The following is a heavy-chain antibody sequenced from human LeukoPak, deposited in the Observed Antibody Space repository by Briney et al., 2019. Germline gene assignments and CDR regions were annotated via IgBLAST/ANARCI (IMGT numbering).Heavy chain of an antibody. CDR1: GYTFSSYW. D-gene: IGHD2-2*01. V-gene: IGHV5-10-1*01. J-gene: IGHJ4*02. Sequence: GESLKISCKGSGYTFSSYWISWVRQMPGKSLEWMGRIDPSDSYTNYSPSFQGHVTISADKSISTAYLQWSSLKASDIAMYYCAREVGRVRYFDYWGQGSLVTVSS. CDR2: IDPSDSYT. CDR3: AREVGRVRYFDY.